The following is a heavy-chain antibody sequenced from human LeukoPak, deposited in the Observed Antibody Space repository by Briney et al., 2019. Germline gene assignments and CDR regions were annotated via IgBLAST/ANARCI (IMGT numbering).Heavy chain of an antibody. J-gene: IGHJ4*02. CDR3: ARRDYCGGDCYSIPPFDY. D-gene: IGHD2-21*02. CDR2: IYPGDSDT. V-gene: IGHV5-51*01. Sequence: GESLKISCTGSGYSFTSYWIGWVRQRPGKGLAWMGIIYPGDSDTIYGPSFQGQVTIAADKSTSTAYLQWSSLKASDTAMYYCARRDYCGGDCYSIPPFDYWGQGTLVTVSS. CDR1: GYSFTSYW.